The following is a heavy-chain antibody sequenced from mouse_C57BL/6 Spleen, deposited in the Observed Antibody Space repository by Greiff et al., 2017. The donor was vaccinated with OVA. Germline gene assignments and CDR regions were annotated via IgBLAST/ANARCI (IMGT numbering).Heavy chain of an antibody. D-gene: IGHD2-4*01. Sequence: DVHLVESGGGLVKPGGSLKLSCAASGFTFSSYTMSWVRQTPEKRLEWVATISGGGGNTYYPDSVKGRFTISRDNAKNTLYLQMSSLRSEDTALYYCARRGFYDYDRFMDYWGQGTSVTVSS. CDR3: ARRGFYDYDRFMDY. CDR2: ISGGGGNT. V-gene: IGHV5-9*01. CDR1: GFTFSSYT. J-gene: IGHJ4*01.